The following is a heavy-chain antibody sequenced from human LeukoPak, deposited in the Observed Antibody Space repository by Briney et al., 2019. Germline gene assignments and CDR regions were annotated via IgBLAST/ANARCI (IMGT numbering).Heavy chain of an antibody. CDR2: ITHDGST. CDR3: ARVRTVSTPLDAFAL. V-gene: IGHV4-39*02. Sequence: SDTLSLTCTVSGDSIRSSAHYWGWVRQPPGKGLEWIGDITHDGSTYLNPSLKSRATISVDPSKNHFSLNLSSVPAADTAVYYCARVRTVSTPLDAFALWGQGTMVIVSS. J-gene: IGHJ3*01. CDR1: GDSIRSSAHY. D-gene: IGHD1-1*01.